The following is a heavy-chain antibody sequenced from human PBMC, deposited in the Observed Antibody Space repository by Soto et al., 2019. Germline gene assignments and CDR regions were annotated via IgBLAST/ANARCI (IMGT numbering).Heavy chain of an antibody. CDR2: TMPVFPTP. V-gene: IGHV1-69*12. D-gene: IGHD3-3*02. J-gene: IGHJ6*01. CDR3: ARDKDRQQLGGNYYYIMDV. CDR1: GGTFRTSA. Sequence: QVQLVQSGAEVKKPGSSVKVSCKTPGGTFRTSAISWVRQAPGQELEWRGGTMPVFPTPDYAQKFQGRVTITADESTSTAYMELSSLRSEDTAVYYCARDKDRQQLGGNYYYIMDVWGQGTTVTVSS.